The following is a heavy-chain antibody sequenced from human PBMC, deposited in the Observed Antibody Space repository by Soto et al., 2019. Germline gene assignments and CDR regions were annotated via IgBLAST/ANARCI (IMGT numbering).Heavy chain of an antibody. CDR1: GYTFTGYY. D-gene: IGHD3-22*01. J-gene: IGHJ4*02. CDR3: AREHESHYDSSGYFDY. Sequence: KVSCKASGYTFTGYYMHWVRQAPGQGLEWMGWINPNSGGTNYAQKFQGRVTMTRDTSISTAYMELSRLRSDDTAVYYCAREHESHYDSSGYFDYWGQGTLVTVSS. V-gene: IGHV1-2*02. CDR2: INPNSGGT.